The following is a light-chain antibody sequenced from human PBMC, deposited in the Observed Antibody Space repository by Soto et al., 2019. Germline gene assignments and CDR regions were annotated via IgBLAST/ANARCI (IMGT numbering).Light chain of an antibody. CDR1: QSISDY. V-gene: IGKV1-39*01. J-gene: IGKJ2*01. CDR2: AAS. CDR3: QQSYNTLLYT. Sequence: DIQMTQSPSSLSASVGDRVTITCRASQSISDYLNWYQQKPGKAPKLLIHAASSLQSGVPSRFSGSRSGTDFTLTISSLQPEDFANYYCQQSYNTLLYTFGQGTKLEIK.